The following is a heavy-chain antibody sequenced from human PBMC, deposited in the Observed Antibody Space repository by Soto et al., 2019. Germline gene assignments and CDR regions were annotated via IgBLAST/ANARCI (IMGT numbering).Heavy chain of an antibody. D-gene: IGHD2-15*01. CDR2: INLSGTT. Sequence: QVQLQESGPGLVKPSGTLSLTCAVSGGSVSATNWWSGIRQPPGKGLEWIGEINLSGTTNYNPSLKRRVTMSIDQFQNEVSLTLTAVTAADTAVYDCSRELFGRYSPAAYCGQGTLVTVPS. J-gene: IGHJ4*02. CDR1: GGSVSATNW. CDR3: SRELFGRYSPAAY. V-gene: IGHV4-4*02.